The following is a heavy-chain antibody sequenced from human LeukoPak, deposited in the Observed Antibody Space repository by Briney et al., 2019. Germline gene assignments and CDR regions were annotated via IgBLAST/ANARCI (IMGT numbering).Heavy chain of an antibody. CDR1: GYTFTSYG. Sequence: VNVSCKASGYTFTSYGISWVRQAPGQGLEWMGWISAYNGNTNYAQKLQGRVTMTTDTSTSTAYMELRSLRSDDTAVYYCARSPLRGYSYGYDYWGQGTLVTVSS. CDR2: ISAYNGNT. J-gene: IGHJ4*02. CDR3: ARSPLRGYSYGYDY. D-gene: IGHD5-18*01. V-gene: IGHV1-18*01.